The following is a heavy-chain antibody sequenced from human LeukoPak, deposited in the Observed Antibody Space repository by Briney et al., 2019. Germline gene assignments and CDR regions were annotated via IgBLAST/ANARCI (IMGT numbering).Heavy chain of an antibody. V-gene: IGHV4-59*12. D-gene: IGHD4-23*01. J-gene: IGHJ4*02. CDR3: ARDQGNGFDY. CDR2: IYYSGST. CDR1: GGSISSYY. Sequence: PSETLSLTCTVSGGSISSYYWSWIRQPPGKGLEWIGYIYYSGSTNYNPSLKSRVTISVDTSKNQFSLKLSSVTAAGTAVYYCARDQGNGFDYWGQGTLVTVSS.